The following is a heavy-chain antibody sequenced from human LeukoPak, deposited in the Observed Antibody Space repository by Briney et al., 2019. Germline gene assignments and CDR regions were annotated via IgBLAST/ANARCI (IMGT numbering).Heavy chain of an antibody. Sequence: GGSLRLSCAASGFTFSSYAMHWVRQAPGKGLEWVAVISYDGSNKYYADSVKGRFTISRDNSKNTLYLQMNSLRAEDTAVYYCARENGDYELGYFDYWGQGTLVTVSS. D-gene: IGHD4-17*01. J-gene: IGHJ4*02. CDR2: ISYDGSNK. CDR3: ARENGDYELGYFDY. CDR1: GFTFSSYA. V-gene: IGHV3-30*14.